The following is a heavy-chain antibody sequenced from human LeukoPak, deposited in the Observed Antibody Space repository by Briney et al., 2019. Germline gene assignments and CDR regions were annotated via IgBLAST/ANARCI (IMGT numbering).Heavy chain of an antibody. CDR3: ARPITMVRGVTTIYYYYGMDV. V-gene: IGHV5-51*01. CDR1: GYSFTSYW. Sequence: GESLKISCKGSGYSFTSYWIGWVRQMPGKGLEWVGIIYSGDSDTRYSPSFQGQVTISADKSISTAYLQWSSLKAPDTAMYYCARPITMVRGVTTIYYYYGMDVWGQGTTVTVSS. D-gene: IGHD3-10*01. CDR2: IYSGDSDT. J-gene: IGHJ6*02.